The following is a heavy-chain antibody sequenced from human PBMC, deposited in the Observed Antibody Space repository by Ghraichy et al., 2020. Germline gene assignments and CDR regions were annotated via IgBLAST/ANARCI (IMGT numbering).Heavy chain of an antibody. V-gene: IGHV4-31*03. J-gene: IGHJ5*02. CDR1: GGSFSSDGYY. Sequence: SETLSLTCTVSGGSFSSDGYYWSWLRQHPGKGLEWIGYIYYSGSTYYNPSLKSRVTISVDTSKNQFSLKLSSMTAADTALYYCPRWIVAAAGTRRAHWFGHWRPGTLVTVSS. CDR2: IYYSGST. CDR3: PRWIVAAAGTRRAHWFGH. D-gene: IGHD6-13*01.